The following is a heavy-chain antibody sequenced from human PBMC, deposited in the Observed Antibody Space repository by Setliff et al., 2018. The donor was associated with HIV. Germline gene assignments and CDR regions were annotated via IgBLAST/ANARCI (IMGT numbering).Heavy chain of an antibody. Sequence: PSETLSLTCSVSGGSINSGHYYWSWIRHQPGKGLEWIGYIYYTGSTYFNPSLKSRLTLSIDTSKNQFSLKLSSVTAADTAVYYCASDRYAGEIDYWGQGTLVTVSS. D-gene: IGHD3-10*01. CDR2: IYYTGST. CDR3: ASDRYAGEIDY. CDR1: GGSINSGHYY. J-gene: IGHJ4*02. V-gene: IGHV4-31*03.